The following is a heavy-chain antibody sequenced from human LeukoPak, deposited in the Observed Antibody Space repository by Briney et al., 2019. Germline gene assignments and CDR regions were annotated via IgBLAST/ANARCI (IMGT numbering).Heavy chain of an antibody. V-gene: IGHV3-48*02. D-gene: IGHD6-13*01. CDR2: ISGNSSSI. CDR3: ARVSVFGTREYFDY. Sequence: GRSLRLSCAASGFTFSTYSMNWVRQAPGKGLEWVSYISGNSSSIYDADSVKGRFTISRDNAKNSLYLQMNSLRDEDTAVYYCARVSVFGTREYFDYWGQGTLVTVSS. CDR1: GFTFSTYS. J-gene: IGHJ4*02.